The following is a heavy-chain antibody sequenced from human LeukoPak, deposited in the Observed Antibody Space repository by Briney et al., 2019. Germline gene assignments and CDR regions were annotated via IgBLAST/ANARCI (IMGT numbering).Heavy chain of an antibody. J-gene: IGHJ6*02. CDR1: GFTFSSYA. Sequence: GRSLRLSCAASGFTFSSYAMHWVRQAPGKGLEWVAVISYDGSNKYYADSVKGRFTISRDNSKNTLYLQMNSLRAEDTAVYYCARDAYDSAAGFYYYYGMDVWGQGTTVTVSS. CDR3: ARDAYDSAAGFYYYYGMDV. V-gene: IGHV3-30-3*01. D-gene: IGHD6-13*01. CDR2: ISYDGSNK.